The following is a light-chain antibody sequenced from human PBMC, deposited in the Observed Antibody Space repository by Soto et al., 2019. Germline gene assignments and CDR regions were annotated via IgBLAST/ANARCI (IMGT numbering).Light chain of an antibody. Sequence: EIVMTQSPATLSVSPGERATLSCRASQSVSSNLAWYQQKPGQAPRLLIYGASTRATGVPARFSGSGSGTGFALTISSLQSEDFAVYFCQQYSNWPPFGQGTKVEIK. V-gene: IGKV3-15*01. CDR1: QSVSSN. CDR2: GAS. CDR3: QQYSNWPP. J-gene: IGKJ1*01.